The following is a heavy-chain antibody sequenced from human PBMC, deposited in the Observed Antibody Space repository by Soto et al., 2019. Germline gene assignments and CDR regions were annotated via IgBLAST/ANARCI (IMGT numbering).Heavy chain of an antibody. D-gene: IGHD6-19*01. V-gene: IGHV1-46*01. Sequence: ASVKVSCKTSGYTFTSYYMHWVRQATRQGLEWMGIINPSGGSTSYAQKFQGRVTMTRDTSTSTVYMELSSLRSEDTAVYYFARDAGQGGWYHSYFDYWGQRTLVTVFS. CDR1: GYTFTSYY. CDR3: ARDAGQGGWYHSYFDY. J-gene: IGHJ4*02. CDR2: INPSGGST.